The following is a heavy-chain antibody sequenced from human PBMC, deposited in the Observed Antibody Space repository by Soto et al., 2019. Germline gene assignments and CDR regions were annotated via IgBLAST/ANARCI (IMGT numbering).Heavy chain of an antibody. CDR2: IYYSGST. Sequence: SETLSLTCTVAGGFVSSGGDYWSWISQHPGKGLEWIGYIYYSGSTYYNPSLKSRVTISVDTSKNQFSLKLSSVTAADTAVYYCARGYSDSSGYWMGVWNWFDPWGQGTLVTVSS. CDR3: ARGYSDSSGYWMGVWNWFDP. V-gene: IGHV4-31*02. CDR1: GGFVSSGGDY. J-gene: IGHJ5*02. D-gene: IGHD3-22*01.